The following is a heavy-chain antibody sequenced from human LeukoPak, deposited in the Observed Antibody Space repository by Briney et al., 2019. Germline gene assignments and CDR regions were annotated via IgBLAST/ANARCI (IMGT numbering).Heavy chain of an antibody. V-gene: IGHV3-7*01. CDR1: GFIFSSYW. D-gene: IGHD3-16*02. CDR2: INQEGSER. Sequence: GGSLRLSCEVSGFIFSSYWMSWVREAPGKGLEWVGNINQEGSERNHGDSVNGRFTISRDNAENSLYLQMNSLRAEDTAVYYCARIIGAFGTYRYDSWGQGTLVSVSS. J-gene: IGHJ4*02. CDR3: ARIIGAFGTYRYDS.